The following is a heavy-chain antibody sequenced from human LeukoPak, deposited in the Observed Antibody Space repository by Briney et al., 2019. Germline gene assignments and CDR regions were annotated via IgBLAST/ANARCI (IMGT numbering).Heavy chain of an antibody. CDR3: AKEGGSYYLHPLDN. J-gene: IGHJ4*02. V-gene: IGHV3-23*01. CDR1: GFTFSNNA. Sequence: PGGSLRLSCAASGFTFSNNAMSWVRQAPGKGREWVSGISGSASNTYYADSVKGRFTISRDNSKNTLYLQMNSLRAEDTAVYYCAKEGGSYYLHPLDNWGQGTLVTVSS. D-gene: IGHD1-26*01. CDR2: ISGSASNT.